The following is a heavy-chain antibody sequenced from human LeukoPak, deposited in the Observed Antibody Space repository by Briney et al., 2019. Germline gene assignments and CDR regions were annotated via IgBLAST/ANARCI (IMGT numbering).Heavy chain of an antibody. J-gene: IGHJ4*02. CDR3: ARGWAGHDILTGYPRTYYFDY. V-gene: IGHV4-34*01. CDR1: GGSFSGYY. CDR2: INHSGNT. D-gene: IGHD3-9*01. Sequence: KTSETLSLTCAVYGGSFSGYYWSWIRQPPGKGLEWIGEINHSGNTNYNLSLKSRITISLDTSKKQFSLYFSSLTPADTAVYYCARGWAGHDILTGYPRTYYFDYWGQGGLVTVSS.